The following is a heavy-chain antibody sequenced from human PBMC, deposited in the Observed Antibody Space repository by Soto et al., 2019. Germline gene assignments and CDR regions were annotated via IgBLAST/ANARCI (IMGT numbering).Heavy chain of an antibody. J-gene: IGHJ4*02. V-gene: IGHV1-18*01. CDR1: GYTFTSYG. D-gene: IGHD6-13*01. Sequence: QVQLVQSGAEVKKPGATVKVYCQASGYTFTSYGISWVRQAPGQGLEWMGWISTYNGNTNYAQKLQGRVTMTTDTSTSTAYMEVRSLRSDDTAVYYCARDSYSSSWYHFWGQGTLVTVSS. CDR3: ARDSYSSSWYHF. CDR2: ISTYNGNT.